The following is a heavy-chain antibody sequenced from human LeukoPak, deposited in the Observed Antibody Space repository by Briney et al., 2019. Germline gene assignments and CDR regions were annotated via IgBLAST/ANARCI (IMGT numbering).Heavy chain of an antibody. D-gene: IGHD2-2*01. CDR3: ARGAVVVPAARAAGFDP. Sequence: SETLSLTCAVHGGSFSGYYWSWIRQPPGKGLEWIGEINHSGSTNYNPSLKSRVTISVDTSKNQFSLKLSSVTAADTAVYYCARGAVVVPAARAAGFDPWGQGTLVTVSS. J-gene: IGHJ5*02. CDR1: GGSFSGYY. CDR2: INHSGST. V-gene: IGHV4-34*01.